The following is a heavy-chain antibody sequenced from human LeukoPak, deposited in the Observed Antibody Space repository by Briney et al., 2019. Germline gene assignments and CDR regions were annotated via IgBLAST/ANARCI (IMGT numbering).Heavy chain of an antibody. D-gene: IGHD2-2*03. CDR1: GYTFTSYG. CDR3: ATHRGYCSSTSCQNELGLDY. J-gene: IGHJ4*02. CDR2: ISAYNGNT. Sequence: ASVKVSCKASGYTFTSYGISWVRQAPGQGLEWMGWISAYNGNTNYAQNLQGRVTMTTDTSTSTAYMELRSLRSDDTAVYYCATHRGYCSSTSCQNELGLDYWGQGTLVTVSS. V-gene: IGHV1-18*01.